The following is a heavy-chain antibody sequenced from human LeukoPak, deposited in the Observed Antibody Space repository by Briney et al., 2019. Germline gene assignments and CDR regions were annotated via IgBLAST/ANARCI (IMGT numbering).Heavy chain of an antibody. J-gene: IGHJ4*02. CDR3: ARVRCSSNSCFPDY. CDR1: GFTFSTYW. Sequence: GVCLRLSCAASGFTFSTYWMSWVRQAPGKGLEWVTNIKQDGSEKYYVDSVKGRFTISRDNAKNSLFLQMNSLRAEDTAVYYCARVRCSSNSCFPDYWGQGTLVTVSS. CDR2: IKQDGSEK. D-gene: IGHD2-2*01. V-gene: IGHV3-7*01.